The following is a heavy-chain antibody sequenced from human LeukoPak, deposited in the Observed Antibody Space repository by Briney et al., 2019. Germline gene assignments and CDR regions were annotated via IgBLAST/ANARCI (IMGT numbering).Heavy chain of an antibody. J-gene: IGHJ6*03. V-gene: IGHV3-30*02. Sequence: PGGSLRLSCAASGFTFSSYGMHWVRQAPGKGLEWVAFIRYDGSNKYYADSVKGRFTFSRDNSKNTLYLQMNSLRAEDTAVYYCAKAPVGPQWLVAKDYYYYVDVWGKGTTVTVSS. CDR3: AKAPVGPQWLVAKDYYYYVDV. CDR2: IRYDGSNK. D-gene: IGHD6-19*01. CDR1: GFTFSSYG.